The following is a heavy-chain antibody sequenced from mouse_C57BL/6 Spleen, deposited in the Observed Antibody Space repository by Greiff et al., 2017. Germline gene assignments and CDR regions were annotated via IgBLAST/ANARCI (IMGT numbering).Heavy chain of an antibody. CDR2: IDPNRGGA. CDR3: ARGSWDWFYAMDY. J-gene: IGHJ4*01. CDR1: GYTFTSYW. Sequence: QVQLQQSGAELVQPGASVKLSCKASGYTFTSYWMHWVKQRPGRGLEWIGRIDPNRGGAKYNEKFTSKATLTVDKPSSTAYMQLSSLTSDDAAVYCCARGSWDWFYAMDYWGQGTSVTVSS. D-gene: IGHD4-1*01. V-gene: IGHV1-72*01.